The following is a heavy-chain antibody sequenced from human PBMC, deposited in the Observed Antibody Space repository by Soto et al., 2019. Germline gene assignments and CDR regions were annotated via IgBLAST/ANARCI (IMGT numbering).Heavy chain of an antibody. CDR1: GGSISSSNW. V-gene: IGHV4-4*02. CDR2: IYHSGST. D-gene: IGHD3-22*01. J-gene: IGHJ4*02. Sequence: SETLSLTCAVSGGSISSSNWWSWVRQPPGKGLDWIGEIYHSGSTNYNPSLKSRVTISVDKSKNQFSLKLSSVTAADTAVYYFARLYYYDSSGYYSDSKDFDYWGQGTLVTVSS. CDR3: ARLYYYDSSGYYSDSKDFDY.